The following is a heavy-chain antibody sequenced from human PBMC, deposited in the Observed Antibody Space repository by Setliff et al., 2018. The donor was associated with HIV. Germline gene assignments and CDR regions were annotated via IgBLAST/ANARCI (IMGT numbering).Heavy chain of an antibody. CDR3: GSHSPPYYSLPDYMHV. D-gene: IGHD3-10*01. V-gene: IGHV4-39*01. J-gene: IGHJ6*03. CDR1: GGSISSSSYY. Sequence: SETLSLTCTVSGGSISSSSYYWGWIRQPPGKGLEWIGSIYYSGSTYYNPSLKSRVTISVDTSKNQFSLKLSSVTAADTSVYYCGSHSPPYYSLPDYMHVWGTGTTVTVSS. CDR2: IYYSGST.